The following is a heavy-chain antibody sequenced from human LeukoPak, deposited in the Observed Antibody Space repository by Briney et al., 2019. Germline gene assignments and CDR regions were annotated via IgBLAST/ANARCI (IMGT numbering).Heavy chain of an antibody. J-gene: IGHJ3*02. D-gene: IGHD3-22*01. V-gene: IGHV3-7*01. CDR3: ARLHYYDSSGYHSDAFDI. CDR2: IKQDGSEK. CDR1: GFTFSSYW. Sequence: AGGSLRLSCAASGFTFSSYWMSWVRQAPGKGLEWVANIKQDGSEKYYVDSVKGRFTISRDNAKNSLYLQMNSLRAEDTAVYYCARLHYYDSSGYHSDAFDIWGQGTMVTVSS.